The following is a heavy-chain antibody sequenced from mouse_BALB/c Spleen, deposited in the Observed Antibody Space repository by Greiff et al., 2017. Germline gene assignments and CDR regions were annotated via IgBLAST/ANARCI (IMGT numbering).Heavy chain of an antibody. V-gene: IGHV4-1*02. J-gene: IGHJ2*01. Sequence: EVQRVESGGGLVQPGGSLKLSCAASGFDFSRYWMSWVRQAPGKGLEWIGEINPDSSTINYTPSLKDKFIISRDNAKNTLYLQMSKVRSEDTALYYCARPGTPLWLRGFDYWGQGTTLTVSS. CDR1: GFDFSRYW. CDR3: ARPGTPLWLRGFDY. CDR2: INPDSSTI. D-gene: IGHD2-2*01.